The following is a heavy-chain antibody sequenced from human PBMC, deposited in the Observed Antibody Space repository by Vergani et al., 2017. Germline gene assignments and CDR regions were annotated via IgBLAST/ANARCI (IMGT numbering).Heavy chain of an antibody. CDR2: INPSGGST. CDR3: ARAGTEPEVGGWFDP. J-gene: IGHJ5*02. CDR1: GYTFTSYY. D-gene: IGHD1-26*01. V-gene: IGHV1-46*01. Sequence: QVQLVQSGAEVKKPGASVKVSCNASGYTFTSYYMHWVRQAPGQGLEWMGIINPSGGSTSYAQKFQGRVTMTRDTSRSTVYMELSSLRSEDTAVYYCARAGTEPEVGGWFDPWGQGTLVTVSS.